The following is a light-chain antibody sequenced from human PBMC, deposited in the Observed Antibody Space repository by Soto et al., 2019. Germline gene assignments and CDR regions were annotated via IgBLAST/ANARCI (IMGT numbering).Light chain of an antibody. CDR2: EDS. Sequence: QSALPQPASVSGSPGQSISISCTGTSSDFGTFNVVSWYQQHPGKAPKLLIYEDSVRPSGVSNRFSGSRSGNTAPLTIFGLQAEDEADYYCCSYADNSTLFFGGGTKLTVL. J-gene: IGLJ2*01. CDR1: SSDFGTFNV. V-gene: IGLV2-23*01. CDR3: CSYADNSTLF.